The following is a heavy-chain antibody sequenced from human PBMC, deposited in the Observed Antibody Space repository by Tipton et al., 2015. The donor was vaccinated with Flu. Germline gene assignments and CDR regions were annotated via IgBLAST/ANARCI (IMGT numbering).Heavy chain of an antibody. CDR3: ARVVCSGGSCYSGDKYGMDV. CDR1: GGSFSSFY. Sequence: TLSLTCTVSGGSFSSFYWSWMRQFPEKGLEWIGNIFYSGTTTYNPSLESRVTISVDTSKIQFSLKLTSVTAADTAVYYCARVVCSGGSCYSGDKYGMDVWGQGTTVTVAS. D-gene: IGHD2-15*01. V-gene: IGHV4-59*01. J-gene: IGHJ6*02. CDR2: IFYSGTT.